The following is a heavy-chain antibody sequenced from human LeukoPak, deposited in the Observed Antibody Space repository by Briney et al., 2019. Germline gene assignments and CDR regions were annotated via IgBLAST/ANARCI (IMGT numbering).Heavy chain of an antibody. Sequence: GRSLRLSCTASGFTFDDYGMHWVRQAPGKGLEWVSGITWNSGRLGYADSVKGRFTISRDNSKNTLYLQMNSLRAEDTAVYYCAEQVRGGIFDYWGQGTLVTVSS. V-gene: IGHV3-9*01. D-gene: IGHD3-10*01. J-gene: IGHJ4*02. CDR1: GFTFDDYG. CDR2: ITWNSGRL. CDR3: AEQVRGGIFDY.